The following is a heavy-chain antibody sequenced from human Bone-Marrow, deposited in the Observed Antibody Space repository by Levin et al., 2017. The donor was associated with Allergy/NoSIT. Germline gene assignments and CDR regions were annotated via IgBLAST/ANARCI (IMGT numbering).Heavy chain of an antibody. V-gene: IGHV3-23*01. CDR1: GFSVSSYA. CDR3: AKAHIVVIPAAIRSFDY. CDR2: ISGGGGST. D-gene: IGHD2-2*01. J-gene: IGHJ4*02. Sequence: GGSLRLSCAASGFSVSSYAMSWVRQAPGKGLEWVSAISGGGGSTYYADAVKGRFTISRDNSKNTLYLQMNSLRVEDTALYYCAKAHIVVIPAAIRSFDYWGQGTLVTVSS.